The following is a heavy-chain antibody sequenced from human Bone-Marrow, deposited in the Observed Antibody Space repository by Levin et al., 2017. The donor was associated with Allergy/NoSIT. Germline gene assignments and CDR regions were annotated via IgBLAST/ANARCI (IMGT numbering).Heavy chain of an antibody. D-gene: IGHD4/OR15-4a*01. CDR2: IFHTGST. CDR3: ARDRSMVPAAAFDI. CDR1: GGSVSINHW. Sequence: SETLSLTCAVSGGSVSINHWWSWVRQTPGKGLEWIGEIFHTGSTNYNPSLKSRLTISVDTSKNLFSLILTSVTAADTAVYFCARDRSMVPAAAFDIWGQGTVVTVSS. J-gene: IGHJ3*02. V-gene: IGHV4-4*02.